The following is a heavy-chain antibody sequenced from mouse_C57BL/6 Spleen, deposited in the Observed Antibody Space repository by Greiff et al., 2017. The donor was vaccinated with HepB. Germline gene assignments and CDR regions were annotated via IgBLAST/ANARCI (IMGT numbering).Heavy chain of an antibody. CDR1: GFNIKDYY. D-gene: IGHD2-4*01. CDR2: IDPEDGET. J-gene: IGHJ4*01. CDR3: ARWRLRDYYAMDD. V-gene: IGHV14-2*01. Sequence: VQLQQSGAELVKPGASVKLSCTASGFNIKDYYMHWVKQRTEQGLEWIGRIDPEDGETKYAPKFQGKATITANTSSNTAYLQLSRLTSEDTAVYYCARWRLRDYYAMDDWGQGTSVTVSS.